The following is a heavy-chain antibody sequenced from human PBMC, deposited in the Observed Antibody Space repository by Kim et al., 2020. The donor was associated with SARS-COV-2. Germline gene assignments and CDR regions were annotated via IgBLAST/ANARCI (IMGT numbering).Heavy chain of an antibody. CDR3: AKALGRTVGAPDFDY. CDR2: ISGSGGST. Sequence: GGSLRLSCAASGFTFSSYAMSWVRQAPGKGLEWVSAISGSGGSTYYADSVKGRFTISRDNSKNTLYLQMNSLRAEDTAVYYCAKALGRTVGAPDFDYWGQGTLVTVSS. J-gene: IGHJ4*02. D-gene: IGHD1-26*01. V-gene: IGHV3-23*01. CDR1: GFTFSSYA.